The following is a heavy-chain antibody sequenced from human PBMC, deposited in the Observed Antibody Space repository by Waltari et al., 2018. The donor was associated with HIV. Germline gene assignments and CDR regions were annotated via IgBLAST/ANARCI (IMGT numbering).Heavy chain of an antibody. CDR2: ISGSGGST. D-gene: IGHD2-15*01. CDR1: GFTFSKHA. Sequence: EVQVVEYGGGLVQPGGALRPSCAASGFTFSKHAMTWGRQAPGQGLEWVAAISGSGGSTHYADSVKGRFTISRDSSKNTLDLQMNSLRAEDTAVYFCAKDLYCSGGNCYSRVLDSWGQGTLVTVSS. J-gene: IGHJ4*02. V-gene: IGHV3-23*04. CDR3: AKDLYCSGGNCYSRVLDS.